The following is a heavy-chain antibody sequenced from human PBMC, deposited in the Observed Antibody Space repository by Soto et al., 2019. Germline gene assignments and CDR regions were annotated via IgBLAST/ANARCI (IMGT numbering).Heavy chain of an antibody. V-gene: IGHV1-69*13. D-gene: IGHD5-18*01. CDR1: GGTFSSYA. CDR2: IIPIFGTA. Sequence: ASVKVSCKASGGTFSSYAISWVRQAPGQGLEWMGGIIPIFGTANYAQKFQGRVTITADESTSTAYMELSRLRSDDTAVYYCARDGYSYPYYYGMDVWGQGTTVTVSS. J-gene: IGHJ6*02. CDR3: ARDGYSYPYYYGMDV.